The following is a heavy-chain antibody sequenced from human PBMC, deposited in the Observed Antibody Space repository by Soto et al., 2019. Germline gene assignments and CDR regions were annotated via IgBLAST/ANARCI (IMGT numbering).Heavy chain of an antibody. D-gene: IGHD4-17*01. Sequence: PSETLSLTCAVSGYSISSGYYWGWIRQTPEKGLEWIASIYHSGSTYYNPPLKSRVTISVDTSKNQFSLKLTSVTAADTAVYYCARGAATVTPGWFDPWGQGIMVTVSS. J-gene: IGHJ5*02. CDR2: IYHSGST. CDR1: GYSISSGYY. V-gene: IGHV4-38-2*01. CDR3: ARGAATVTPGWFDP.